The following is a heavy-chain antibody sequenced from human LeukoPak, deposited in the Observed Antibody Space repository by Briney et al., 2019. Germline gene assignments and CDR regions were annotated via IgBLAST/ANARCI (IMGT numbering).Heavy chain of an antibody. CDR2: ISSSSSTI. Sequence: QSGGSLRLSCAASGFTFSNFLMNWVRQAPGKGLEWVSYISSSSSTIYYADSVKGRFTISRDNAKNSLYLQMNSLRAEDTAVYYCARGWDYYDSSGSEYFQHWGQDTLVTVSS. CDR1: GFTFSNFL. J-gene: IGHJ1*01. D-gene: IGHD3-22*01. V-gene: IGHV3-48*01. CDR3: ARGWDYYDSSGSEYFQH.